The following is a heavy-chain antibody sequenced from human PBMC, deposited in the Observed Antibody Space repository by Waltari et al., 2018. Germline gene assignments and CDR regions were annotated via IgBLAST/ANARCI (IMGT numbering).Heavy chain of an antibody. CDR3: ARDTVNIVLVPSNWFDP. CDR1: GGSISSSSYY. V-gene: IGHV4-39*07. J-gene: IGHJ5*02. D-gene: IGHD2-8*02. CDR2: IYYSGST. Sequence: QLQLQESGPGLVKPSETLSLTCTVSGGSISSSSYYWGWIRQPPGKGLEWIGSIYYSGSTYYNPSLKRRVTISVDTSKNQFSLKLSSVTAADTAVYYCARDTVNIVLVPSNWFDPWGQGTLVTVSS.